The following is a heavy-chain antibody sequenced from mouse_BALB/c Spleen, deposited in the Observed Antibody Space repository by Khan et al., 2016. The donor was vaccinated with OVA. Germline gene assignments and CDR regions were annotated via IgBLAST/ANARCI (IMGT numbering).Heavy chain of an antibody. CDR2: ISYSGST. CDR1: GYSITSDYA. CDR3: ARWFTY. Sequence: EVQLQESGPGLVKPSQSLSLTCTVTGYSITSDYAWNWIRQFPGNKLEWMGYISYSGSTTYNPSLKRRITITRDTSKNQFFRQLNSVTTEDTAAYYCARWFTYWGQGTLVTVSA. V-gene: IGHV3-2*02. J-gene: IGHJ3*01.